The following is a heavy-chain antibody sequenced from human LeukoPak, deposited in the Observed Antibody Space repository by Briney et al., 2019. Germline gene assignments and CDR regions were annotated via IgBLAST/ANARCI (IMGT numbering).Heavy chain of an antibody. J-gene: IGHJ4*02. CDR1: GGSISNYY. CDR3: ARRHRGGYNYFDY. Sequence: SETLSLTCTVSGGSISNYYWSWIRRPPGKGLEWIGYIYYSGSTYYNPSLKSRVTISVDTSKNQFSLKLSSVTAADTAVYYCARRHRGGYNYFDYWGQGTLVTVSS. CDR2: IYYSGST. D-gene: IGHD5-24*01. V-gene: IGHV4-59*08.